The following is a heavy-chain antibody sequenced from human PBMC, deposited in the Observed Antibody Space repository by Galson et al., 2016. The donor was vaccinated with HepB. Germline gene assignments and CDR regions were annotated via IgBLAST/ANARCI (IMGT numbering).Heavy chain of an antibody. CDR2: IRRSGDST. Sequence: SLRLSCAASGFTFRHYGMPWVRQAPGKGLEGVSSIRRSGDSTDYADSVKGRFTISRDNSKNTLYLQMNSLRADDTAEYYCAKDLRYSSSFYVFGNWGQGTLITVSS. V-gene: IGHV3-23*01. J-gene: IGHJ4*02. CDR1: GFTFRHYG. D-gene: IGHD6-13*01. CDR3: AKDLRYSSSFYVFGN.